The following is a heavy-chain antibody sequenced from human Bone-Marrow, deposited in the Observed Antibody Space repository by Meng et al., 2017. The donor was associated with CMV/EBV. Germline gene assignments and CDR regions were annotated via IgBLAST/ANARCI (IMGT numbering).Heavy chain of an antibody. Sequence: GGSRRLSCAASGFTSDDYAMHWVRQAPGKGLEWVSLISWDGGSTYYADSVKGRFTISRDNSKNSLYLQMNSLRADDTALYYCAKDMEGRYCSSTSCYIGIPDYWGPGTLVTVSS. CDR2: ISWDGGST. D-gene: IGHD2-2*02. CDR1: GFTSDDYA. J-gene: IGHJ4*02. V-gene: IGHV3-43D*03. CDR3: AKDMEGRYCSSTSCYIGIPDY.